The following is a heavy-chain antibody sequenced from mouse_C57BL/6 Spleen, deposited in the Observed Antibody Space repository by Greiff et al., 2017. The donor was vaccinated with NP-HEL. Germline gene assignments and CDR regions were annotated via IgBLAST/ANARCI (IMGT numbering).Heavy chain of an antibody. J-gene: IGHJ4*01. Sequence: EVQVVESGGGLVQPGGSLKFSCAASGFTFSDYEMPWVRQAPRKGPEWVAFISNLAYSIYYADTVTGRFPISRENAKNTLYLEMSSLRSEDTAMYYCARHLNYAMDYWGQGTSVTVSS. CDR2: ISNLAYSI. V-gene: IGHV5-15*01. CDR3: ARHLNYAMDY. CDR1: GFTFSDYE.